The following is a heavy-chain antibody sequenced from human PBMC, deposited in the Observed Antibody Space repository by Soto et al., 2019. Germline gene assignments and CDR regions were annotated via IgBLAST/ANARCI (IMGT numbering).Heavy chain of an antibody. Sequence: SQTLSLTCAISGDSVSSNSAAWNWIRQSPSRGLEWLGRTYYRSKWYSDYAVSVKSRITINPDTSKSQFSLQLNSVTPEDTAVYYCALSTTNSIYFDYWGQGTLVTVSS. V-gene: IGHV6-1*01. CDR1: GDSVSSNSAA. D-gene: IGHD1-1*01. CDR2: TYYRSKWYS. J-gene: IGHJ4*02. CDR3: ALSTTNSIYFDY.